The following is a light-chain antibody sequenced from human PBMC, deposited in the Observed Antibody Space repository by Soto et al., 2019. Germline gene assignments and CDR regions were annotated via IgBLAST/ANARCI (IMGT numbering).Light chain of an antibody. Sequence: QSELTQPASVSGSPGQSITISCTGTSSDVGRYNLVSWYQQHPGKAPKLMIYEGSKRPSGVSNRFSGSKSGNTASLTISGLQAEDEADYYCCSYAGSNTLIFGGGTKLTVL. J-gene: IGLJ2*01. V-gene: IGLV2-23*01. CDR2: EGS. CDR3: CSYAGSNTLI. CDR1: SSDVGRYNL.